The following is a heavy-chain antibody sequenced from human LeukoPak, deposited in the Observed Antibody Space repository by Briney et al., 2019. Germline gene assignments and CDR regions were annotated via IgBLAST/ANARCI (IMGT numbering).Heavy chain of an antibody. CDR2: IRPDGSEQ. CDR1: GFTFTNFW. CDR3: AGRDSARNPWAY. Sequence: GGSLRLSCAASGFTFTNFWMNWIRRPPGRGLEWVANIRPDGSEQFYVDSMKGRFTISRDNAKNSVYLQMNSLRADDTAVYYCAGRDSARNPWAYWGQGTPVTVST. V-gene: IGHV3-7*01. J-gene: IGHJ4*02. D-gene: IGHD4-11*01.